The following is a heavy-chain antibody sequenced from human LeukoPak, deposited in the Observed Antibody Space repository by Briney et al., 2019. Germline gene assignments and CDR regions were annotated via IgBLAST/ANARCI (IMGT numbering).Heavy chain of an antibody. V-gene: IGHV3-30-3*01. CDR1: GFTFSSYA. J-gene: IGHJ4*02. CDR2: ISYDGSNK. CDR3: AREIPTRITIFGVVTMGAFDY. Sequence: PGGSLRLSCAASGFTFSSYAMHGVRQAPGKGLEWVAVISYDGSNKYYADSVKGRFTISRDNSKNTLYLQMNSLRAEDTAVYYCAREIPTRITIFGVVTMGAFDYWGQGTLVTVSS. D-gene: IGHD3-3*01.